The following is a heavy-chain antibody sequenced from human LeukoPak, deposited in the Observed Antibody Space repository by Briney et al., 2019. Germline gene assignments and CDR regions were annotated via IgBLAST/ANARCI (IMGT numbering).Heavy chain of an antibody. D-gene: IGHD4-17*01. V-gene: IGHV4-39*07. CDR1: GGSISSSSYY. CDR2: IYYSGST. J-gene: IGHJ5*02. Sequence: KPSETLSLTCTVSGGSISSSSYYWGWIRQPPGKGLEWIGSIYYSGSTYYNPSLKSRVTISVDTSKNQFSLKLSSVTAADTAVYYCARPHPNGDYVYNWFDPWGQGTLVTVSS. CDR3: ARPHPNGDYVYNWFDP.